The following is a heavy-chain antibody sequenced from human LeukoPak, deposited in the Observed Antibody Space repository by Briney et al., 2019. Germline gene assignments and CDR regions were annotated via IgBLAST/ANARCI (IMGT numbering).Heavy chain of an antibody. CDR1: GFTFDDYG. Sequence: GGSLRLSCAASGFTFDDYGMSWVRQAPGKGLEWVSGINWNGGSTGYADSVKGRFTISRDNAKNSLYLQMNSLRAEDTALYYCAREGAYSSSWYQNDYYYYYMDVWGKGTAVTVSS. CDR2: INWNGGST. V-gene: IGHV3-20*04. D-gene: IGHD6-13*01. J-gene: IGHJ6*03. CDR3: AREGAYSSSWYQNDYYYYYMDV.